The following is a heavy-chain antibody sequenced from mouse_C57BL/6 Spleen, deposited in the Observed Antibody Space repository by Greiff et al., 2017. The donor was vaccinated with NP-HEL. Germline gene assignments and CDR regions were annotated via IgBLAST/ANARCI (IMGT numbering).Heavy chain of an antibody. J-gene: IGHJ2*01. Sequence: EVQVVESGGDLVKPGGSLKLSCAASGFTFSSYGMSWVRQTPDKRLEWVATISSGGSYTYYPDSVKGRFTISRDNAKNTLYLQMSSLKSEDTAMYYCARQHYGSSPYFDYWGQGTTLTVSS. V-gene: IGHV5-6*01. CDR1: GFTFSSYG. D-gene: IGHD1-1*01. CDR3: ARQHYGSSPYFDY. CDR2: ISSGGSYT.